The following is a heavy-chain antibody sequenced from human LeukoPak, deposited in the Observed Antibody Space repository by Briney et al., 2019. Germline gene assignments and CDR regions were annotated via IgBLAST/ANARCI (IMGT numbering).Heavy chain of an antibody. CDR3: AKAVLKRITIFGVVINPLDY. Sequence: GGSLRLSCAASGFTFSSYAMSWVRQAPGEGLEWVSAISGSGGSTYYADSVKGRFTISRDNSKNTLYPQMNSLRAEDTAVYYCAKAVLKRITIFGVVINPLDYWGQGTLVTVSS. V-gene: IGHV3-23*01. D-gene: IGHD3-3*01. J-gene: IGHJ4*02. CDR1: GFTFSSYA. CDR2: ISGSGGST.